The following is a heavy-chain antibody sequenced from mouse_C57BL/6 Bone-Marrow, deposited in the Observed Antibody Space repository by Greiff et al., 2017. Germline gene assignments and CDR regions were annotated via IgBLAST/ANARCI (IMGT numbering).Heavy chain of an antibody. CDR1: GFTISSYA. CDR3: ASVLATRFDY. CDR2: ISDGCSYT. V-gene: IGHV5-4*03. Sequence: EVNVVESVGGLVKPGGSLKLSCAASGFTISSYAMSWVRQTPEKRLDWVATISDGCSYTYYPANVKGRCTITRDNAKNKLYLQMNHLKSEDTAMYYCASVLATRFDYWGQGTTLTVSS. J-gene: IGHJ2*01. D-gene: IGHD1-1*02.